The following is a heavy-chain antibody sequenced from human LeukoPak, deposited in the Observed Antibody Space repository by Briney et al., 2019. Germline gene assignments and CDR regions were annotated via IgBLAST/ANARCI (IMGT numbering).Heavy chain of an antibody. V-gene: IGHV3-23*01. D-gene: IGHD1-26*01. Sequence: GGSLRLSCAASGFTFTSYSMNWVRQAPGRGLEWVSLISGITTNTYYADSVKGRFTISRDNSKNTLDLQMNSLRAEDTAGYYCAKHLLVGGTRGAYAFDIWGRGTMVTVSS. CDR3: AKHLLVGGTRGAYAFDI. J-gene: IGHJ3*02. CDR1: GFTFTSYS. CDR2: ISGITTNT.